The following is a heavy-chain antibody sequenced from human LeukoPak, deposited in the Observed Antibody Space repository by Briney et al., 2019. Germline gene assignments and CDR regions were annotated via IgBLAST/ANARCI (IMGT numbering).Heavy chain of an antibody. Sequence: GGSLRLSCAASGFTVSSNYMSWVRQAPGKGLEWVSVIYSGGSTYYADSVKSRFTISRDNSKNTLYLQMNSLRAEDTAVYYCARVGIGYCSSTSCSGMDVWGQGTTVTVSS. V-gene: IGHV3-66*01. J-gene: IGHJ6*02. D-gene: IGHD2-2*01. CDR3: ARVGIGYCSSTSCSGMDV. CDR1: GFTVSSNY. CDR2: IYSGGST.